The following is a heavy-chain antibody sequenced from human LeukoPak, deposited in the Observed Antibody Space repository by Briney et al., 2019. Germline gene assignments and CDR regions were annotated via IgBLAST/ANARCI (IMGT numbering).Heavy chain of an antibody. CDR1: GGAISSYY. V-gene: IGHV4-59*01. CDR3: ARVRIGFDY. D-gene: IGHD2-15*01. Sequence: PSETLSLTCTVSGGAISSYYWSWIRQPPGKGLEWIGYIYYSGSTNYNPSLKSRVTISVDTSKNQFSLKLSSVTAADTAVYYCARVRIGFDYWGQGTLVTVSS. J-gene: IGHJ4*02. CDR2: IYYSGST.